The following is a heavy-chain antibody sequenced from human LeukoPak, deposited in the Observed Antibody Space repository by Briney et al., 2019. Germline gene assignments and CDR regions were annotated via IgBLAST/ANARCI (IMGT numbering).Heavy chain of an antibody. CDR1: GGSFSGYY. V-gene: IGHV4-34*01. J-gene: IGHJ5*02. CDR2: INHSGST. Sequence: SETLSLTCAVYGGSFSGYYWSWIRQPPGKGLEWIGEINHSGSTNYNPSLKSRVTISVDTPKNQFSLKLSSVTAADTAVYYCARGSEFNWFDPWGQGTLVTVSS. CDR3: ARGSEFNWFDP.